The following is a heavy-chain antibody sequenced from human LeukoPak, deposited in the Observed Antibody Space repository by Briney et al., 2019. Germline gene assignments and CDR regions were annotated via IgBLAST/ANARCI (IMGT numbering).Heavy chain of an antibody. CDR1: GFTFSSYF. CDR3: AKTECDDILTGLVY. J-gene: IGHJ4*02. Sequence: GGSLRLSCAVSGFTFSSYFIHWVRQAPGKGLEWVSGIGASGGSTYYADSVKGRFTISRDNSKNTLYLQMNSLRTEDTAVYYFAKTECDDILTGLVYWRQGTLVIVSS. D-gene: IGHD3-9*01. CDR2: IGASGGST. V-gene: IGHV3-23*01.